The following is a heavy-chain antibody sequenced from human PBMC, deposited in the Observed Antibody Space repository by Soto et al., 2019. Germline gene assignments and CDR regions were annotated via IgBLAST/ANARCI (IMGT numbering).Heavy chain of an antibody. CDR1: GGAFSSYA. CDR3: ASPGDSGLF. CDR2: ITPIFGTT. Sequence: GASVKVSCKASGGAFSSYAFNWVRQAPGEGLEWMGAITPIFGTTDYAQRFQGRLTISADESTTTVYMELASLRYDDTAVYYCASPGDSGLFWGQGSLVTVSS. J-gene: IGHJ4*02. D-gene: IGHD2-15*01. V-gene: IGHV1-69*13.